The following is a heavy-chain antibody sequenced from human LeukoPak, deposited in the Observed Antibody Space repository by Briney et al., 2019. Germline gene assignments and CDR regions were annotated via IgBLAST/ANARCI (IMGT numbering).Heavy chain of an antibody. CDR1: GGSISSGAYY. D-gene: IGHD5-12*01. CDR3: ARGERGYSGYDETTYFDY. CDR2: IYYSGST. V-gene: IGHV4-31*03. Sequence: SQTLSLTCTVSGGSISSGAYYWSWIRQHPGKGLEWIGYIYYSGSTYYNPSLKSRVTISVDTSKNQFSLKLSSVTAADTAVYYCARGERGYSGYDETTYFDYWGQGTLVTVSS. J-gene: IGHJ4*02.